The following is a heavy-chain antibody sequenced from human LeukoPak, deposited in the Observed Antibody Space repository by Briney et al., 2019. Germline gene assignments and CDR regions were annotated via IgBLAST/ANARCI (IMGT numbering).Heavy chain of an antibody. CDR2: ISGSGGST. CDR3: AKHPTPRGYSYGYAIDY. Sequence: PGGSLRLSCAASGFTFSSYAMSWVRQAPGKGLEGVSAISGSGGSTYYADSVKGRFTISRDNSKNTLYLQMNSLRAEDTAVYYCAKHPTPRGYSYGYAIDYWGQGTLVTVSS. J-gene: IGHJ4*02. D-gene: IGHD5-18*01. V-gene: IGHV3-23*01. CDR1: GFTFSSYA.